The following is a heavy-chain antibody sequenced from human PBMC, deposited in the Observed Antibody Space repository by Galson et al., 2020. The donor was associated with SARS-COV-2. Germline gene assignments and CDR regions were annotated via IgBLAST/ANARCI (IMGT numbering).Heavy chain of an antibody. Sequence: GESLKISCAASGFTFSSYSMNWVRQAPGKGLEWVSSITSSSSYIYYADSVKGRFTISRDNAKNSLYLQMNSLRAEDTAVYYCANPRGSIANDAFDIWGQGTMVTVSS. CDR2: ITSSSSYI. CDR3: ANPRGSIANDAFDI. CDR1: GFTFSSYS. J-gene: IGHJ3*02. V-gene: IGHV3-21*01. D-gene: IGHD6-6*01.